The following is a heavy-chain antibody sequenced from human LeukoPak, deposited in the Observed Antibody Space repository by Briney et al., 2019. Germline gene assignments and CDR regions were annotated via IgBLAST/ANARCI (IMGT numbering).Heavy chain of an antibody. CDR1: GGSFSGYY. Sequence: PSETLSLTCAVYGGSFSGYYWSWIRQPPGKGLEWIGESKHSGGTNYNPSLKSRVTISVETSKKQFSLTLTSVTAADTAVYYCARGQWEVRGIIITQLDYWGQGTLVTVSS. V-gene: IGHV4-34*01. D-gene: IGHD3-10*01. CDR3: ARGQWEVRGIIITQLDY. CDR2: SKHSGGT. J-gene: IGHJ4*02.